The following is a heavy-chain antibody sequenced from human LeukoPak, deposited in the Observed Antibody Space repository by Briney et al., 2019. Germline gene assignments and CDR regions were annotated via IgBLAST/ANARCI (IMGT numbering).Heavy chain of an antibody. D-gene: IGHD6-6*01. Sequence: GGSLRLSCAASGFTFSSYGMHWVRQAPGKGLEWVAFIRYDGSNKYYADSVKGRFTISRDNSKNTLYLQMNSLRAEDTAVYYCAKDREPYSSSSPWFDPWGQGTLVTVSS. CDR1: GFTFSSYG. J-gene: IGHJ5*02. V-gene: IGHV3-30*02. CDR3: AKDREPYSSSSPWFDP. CDR2: IRYDGSNK.